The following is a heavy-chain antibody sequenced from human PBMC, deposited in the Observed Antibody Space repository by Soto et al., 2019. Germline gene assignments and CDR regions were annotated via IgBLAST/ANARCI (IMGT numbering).Heavy chain of an antibody. D-gene: IGHD2-2*01. V-gene: IGHV1-18*01. CDR1: GYTFASYA. CDR3: ARESPYCIRTSCYAGRSRRVDY. Sequence: ASVKVSCKASGYTFASYAISWMRQAPGQGLEWMGWISAYNGNTNYAQKLQGRVTMTTDTSTSTAYMELRSLRSEDTAVYYCARESPYCIRTSCYAGRSRRVDYWS. J-gene: IGHJ4*01. CDR2: ISAYNGNT.